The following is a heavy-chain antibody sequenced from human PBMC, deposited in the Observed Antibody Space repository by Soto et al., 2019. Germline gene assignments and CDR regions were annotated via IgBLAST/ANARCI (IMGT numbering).Heavy chain of an antibody. J-gene: IGHJ6*02. D-gene: IGHD2-21*02. CDR1: GFSFSSIGEG. CDR2: IYWDDDK. V-gene: IGHV2-5*02. Sequence: QITLKESGPTLVKPTQTLTLTCTFPGFSFSSIGEGVGWIRQPPGKALEWLALIYWDDDKRYSPSLNSRLTITKDTSKNQVVLTMTNMDPVDTATYYCVQSRCGGDCLQSYSSHSYYGLDVWGQGTRVTVSS. CDR3: VQSRCGGDCLQSYSSHSYYGLDV.